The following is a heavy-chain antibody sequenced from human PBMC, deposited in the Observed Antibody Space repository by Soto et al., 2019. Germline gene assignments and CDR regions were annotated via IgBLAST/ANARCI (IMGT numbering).Heavy chain of an antibody. CDR1: GSTFSDYA. V-gene: IGHV1-69*13. Sequence: SVKVSCKASGSTFSDYAINWVRQVPGQGLEWLGGIVPILGSTYYAQNFQGRVTITADESTSTAYMGLSSLRSDDTAVYYCARGGFSASFRLAHWGQGTLVTVSS. CDR2: IVPILGST. D-gene: IGHD3-16*01. J-gene: IGHJ4*02. CDR3: ARGGFSASFRLAH.